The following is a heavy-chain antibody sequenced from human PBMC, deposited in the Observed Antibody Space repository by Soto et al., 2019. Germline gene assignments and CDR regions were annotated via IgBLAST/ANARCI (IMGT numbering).Heavy chain of an antibody. J-gene: IGHJ4*02. V-gene: IGHV3-30-3*01. CDR2: ISYDGSNN. Sequence: GGSLRLSCPASGFTFSSYAMHFVRQAPGKGLEWVAVISYDGSNNYYADAVKGRFTISKDNSKNTLYLQMNSLRAEHTAVYYGARDSRHGVLRFLEWLAHLDYWSQGTLVPVSS. D-gene: IGHD3-3*01. CDR3: ARDSRHGVLRFLEWLAHLDY. CDR1: GFTFSSYA.